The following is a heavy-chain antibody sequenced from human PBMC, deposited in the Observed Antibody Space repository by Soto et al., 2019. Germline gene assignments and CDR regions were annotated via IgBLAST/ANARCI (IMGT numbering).Heavy chain of an antibody. CDR1: GYTFTAYY. D-gene: IGHD5-12*01. Sequence: QVQLVQSGAEVKKPGASVKVSCKASGYTFTAYYMHWVRQAPGQGLEWMGWINPNSGGTYHAQNFQGRVTMTRDTSTTTANMELASLRSDDTALYYCARGGGRGYNELDPWGHGTLVIVSS. CDR2: INPNSGGT. J-gene: IGHJ5*02. CDR3: ARGGGRGYNELDP. V-gene: IGHV1-2*02.